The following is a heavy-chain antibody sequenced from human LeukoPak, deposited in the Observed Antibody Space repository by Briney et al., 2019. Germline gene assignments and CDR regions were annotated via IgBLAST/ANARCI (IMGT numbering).Heavy chain of an antibody. Sequence: SETLSLTCTVSGGSISSYYWSWIRQPPGKGLEGIGSIYYSGNTNYNPSLKSRVTISVDTSNNQFSLKLSSVTAADTAVYYCARVKYRDQSSGWYRYFAYWGQGTLVTVSS. J-gene: IGHJ4*02. V-gene: IGHV4-59*01. CDR3: ARVKYRDQSSGWYRYFAY. D-gene: IGHD6-19*01. CDR2: IYYSGNT. CDR1: GGSISSYY.